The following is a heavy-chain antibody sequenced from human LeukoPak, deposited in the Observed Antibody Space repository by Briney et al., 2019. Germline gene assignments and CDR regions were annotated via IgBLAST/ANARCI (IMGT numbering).Heavy chain of an antibody. CDR2: IYYSGST. Sequence: SETLSLTCTVSGGSISSSSYYLGWIRQPPGKGLEWIGSIYYSGSTYYNPSLKSRVTISVDTSKNQLSLKLSSVTAADTAVYYCARSFSSWIPFDYWGQGTLVTVSS. D-gene: IGHD6-13*01. J-gene: IGHJ4*02. V-gene: IGHV4-39*01. CDR1: GGSISSSSYY. CDR3: ARSFSSWIPFDY.